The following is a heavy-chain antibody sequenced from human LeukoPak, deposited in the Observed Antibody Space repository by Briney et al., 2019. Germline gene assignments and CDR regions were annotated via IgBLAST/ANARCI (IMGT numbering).Heavy chain of an antibody. Sequence: GGSLRLSCAVSGFTFSSYGMHWVRQAPGKGLEWVALISYNGNVIYYADSVQGRFTISRDNSKDTLYLQMNSLRAEDTAVYYCAWFGNWFDPWGQGTLVTVSS. CDR3: AWFGNWFDP. CDR2: ISYNGNVI. J-gene: IGHJ5*02. D-gene: IGHD3-10*01. CDR1: GFTFSSYG. V-gene: IGHV3-30*03.